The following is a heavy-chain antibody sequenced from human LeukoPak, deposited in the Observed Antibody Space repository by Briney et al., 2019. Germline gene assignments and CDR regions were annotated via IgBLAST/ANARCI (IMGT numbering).Heavy chain of an antibody. CDR2: IYYSGTT. Sequence: KPSETLSLTCTVSGGSISSSSYYWGWVRQPPGKGLEWIGSIYYSGTTYYNASFKSRVTISVDTSKNQFSLRLSSVTAADTAVYYCARHCSGGSCYSDFDCWGQGTLVTVSS. J-gene: IGHJ4*02. CDR3: ARHCSGGSCYSDFDC. V-gene: IGHV4-39*01. D-gene: IGHD2-15*01. CDR1: GGSISSSSYY.